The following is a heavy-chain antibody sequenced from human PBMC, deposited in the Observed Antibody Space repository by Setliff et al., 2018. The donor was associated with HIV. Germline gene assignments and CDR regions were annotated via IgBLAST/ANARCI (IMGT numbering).Heavy chain of an antibody. J-gene: IGHJ4*02. CDR2: VIPVFGEP. V-gene: IGHV1-69*13. CDR1: GDIPRHYG. D-gene: IGHD3-10*01. CDR3: GRGVLYGLSEY. Sequence: SVKVSCKASGDIPRHYGFNWVRQAPGQGLEWVGSVIPVFGEPHYAQRFQGRVTITADRSSNTAYMEIMSLRSDDTVTYYCGRGVLYGLSEYWGPGSLVTVS.